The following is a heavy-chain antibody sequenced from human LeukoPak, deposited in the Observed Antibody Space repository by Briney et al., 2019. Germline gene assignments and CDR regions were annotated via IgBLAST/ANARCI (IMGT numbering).Heavy chain of an antibody. D-gene: IGHD5-18*01. V-gene: IGHV4-39*07. CDR2: IYYSGST. CDR3: ARDRRYSYGYDAFDI. J-gene: IGHJ3*02. CDR1: GGSISSNSYY. Sequence: PSETLSLTCTVSGGSISSNSYYWGWIRQPPGKGLEWIGTIYYSGSTYYNPSLKSRVTISVDTSKNQFSLKLSSVTAADTAMYYCARDRRYSYGYDAFDIWGQGTMVTVSS.